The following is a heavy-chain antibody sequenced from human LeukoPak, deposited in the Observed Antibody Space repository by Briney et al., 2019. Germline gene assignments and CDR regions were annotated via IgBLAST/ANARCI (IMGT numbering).Heavy chain of an antibody. CDR3: ARDRGGWGPTTFNF. J-gene: IGHJ4*02. CDR2: ISDDGSDI. CDR1: GFSFSTSW. Sequence: GGSLRLSCAASGFSFSTSWMHWVRQGPGKGLVWVSRISDDGSDILYADSVKGRFTVSRDNAKNTLYLQVNSLRAEDTALYYCARDRGGWGPTTFNFWGQGTLVTVSS. V-gene: IGHV3-74*01. D-gene: IGHD3-10*01.